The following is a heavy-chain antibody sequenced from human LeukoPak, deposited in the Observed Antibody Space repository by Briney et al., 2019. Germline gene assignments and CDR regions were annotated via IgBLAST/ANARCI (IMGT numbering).Heavy chain of an antibody. J-gene: IGHJ4*02. Sequence: GGALRLSCAASGFTHSSYWMSWVRPAPGKGLEWVANIKQDGSVEYYVVSVKGRFTISRDNAKESLYLQMNSLRAEDTPVYYCARIGYSSSSFDFWGQGTLVTVSS. CDR2: IKQDGSVE. CDR1: GFTHSSYW. CDR3: ARIGYSSSSFDF. D-gene: IGHD6-6*01. V-gene: IGHV3-7*05.